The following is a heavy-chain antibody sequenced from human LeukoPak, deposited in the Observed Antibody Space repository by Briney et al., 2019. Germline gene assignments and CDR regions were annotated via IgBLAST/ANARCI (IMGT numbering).Heavy chain of an antibody. D-gene: IGHD3-22*01. V-gene: IGHV4-34*01. CDR1: GGSFSGYY. CDR3: ASNDYYDSSGYYPGSFDY. J-gene: IGHJ4*02. Sequence: PSETLSLTCAVYGGSFSGYYWSWIRQPPGKGLEWIGEINHSGSTNYNPSLKSRVTIAVDTSKNEFSLKLSSVTAADTAVYYCASNDYYDSSGYYPGSFDYWGQGTLVTVSS. CDR2: INHSGST.